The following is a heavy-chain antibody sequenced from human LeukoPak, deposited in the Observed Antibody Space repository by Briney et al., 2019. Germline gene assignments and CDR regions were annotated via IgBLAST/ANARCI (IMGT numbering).Heavy chain of an antibody. V-gene: IGHV3-7*03. J-gene: IGHJ4*02. D-gene: IGHD6-13*01. Sequence: GGSLRLSCAASGFTFSDYSMNWVRQAPGKGLEWVANIKQDGSEKYYVDSVKGRFTISRDNAKNSLYLQMNSLRAEDTAVYYCARDSDSSSWQSFDYWGQGTLVTVSS. CDR2: IKQDGSEK. CDR3: ARDSDSSSWQSFDY. CDR1: GFTFSDYS.